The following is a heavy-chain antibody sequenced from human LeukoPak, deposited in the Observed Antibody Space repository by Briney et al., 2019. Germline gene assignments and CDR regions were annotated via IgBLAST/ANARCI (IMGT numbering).Heavy chain of an antibody. Sequence: ASVTVSCTASGFTFTSYDINWVRQASGQGLEWMGWMDPNNGNTGYAQKFQGRVTMTRDTSISTAYMELRGLRSEDTAVYYCVRDGEGVAISVNYWFDPWGQGTLVTVSS. J-gene: IGHJ5*02. CDR3: VRDGEGVAISVNYWFDP. V-gene: IGHV1-8*01. D-gene: IGHD3-10*01. CDR2: MDPNNGNT. CDR1: GFTFTSYD.